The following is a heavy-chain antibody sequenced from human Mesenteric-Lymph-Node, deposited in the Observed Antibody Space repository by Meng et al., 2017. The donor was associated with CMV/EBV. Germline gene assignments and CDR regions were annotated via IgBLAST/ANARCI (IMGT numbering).Heavy chain of an antibody. Sequence: GSLRLSCTVSGASISGNYRSWIRQPPGKGLEWIGYIYYSGSTNHNPSLKSRVTMPVDTSKNQFSLKVPSVTAADTAVYYCAGDTYYYGIDVWGQGTTVTVSS. CDR1: GASISGNY. V-gene: IGHV4-59*13. J-gene: IGHJ6*02. CDR3: AGDTYYYGIDV. CDR2: IYYSGST. D-gene: IGHD2-21*01.